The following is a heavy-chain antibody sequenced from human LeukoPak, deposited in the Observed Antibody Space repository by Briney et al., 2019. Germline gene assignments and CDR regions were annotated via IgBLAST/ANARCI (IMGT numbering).Heavy chain of an antibody. Sequence: GASVKVSCKASGYTFTSYGISWVRQAPGQGLEWMGWISAYNGNTNYAQKLQGRVTMTTDTSTSTVYMELSSLRSEDTAVYYCARVKRSYGMDVWGQGTTVTVSS. V-gene: IGHV1-18*01. CDR3: ARVKRSYGMDV. J-gene: IGHJ6*02. CDR1: GYTFTSYG. CDR2: ISAYNGNT.